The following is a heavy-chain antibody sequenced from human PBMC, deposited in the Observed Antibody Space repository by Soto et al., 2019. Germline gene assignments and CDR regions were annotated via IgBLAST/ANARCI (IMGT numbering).Heavy chain of an antibody. D-gene: IGHD6-13*01. CDR2: IYYSGST. CDR3: ARAPIAAAGTYDY. CDR1: GGSISSFC. J-gene: IGHJ4*02. Sequence: SETLSLTCTVSGGSISSFCCNWIRQPPGKGLEWIGYIYYSGSTNYNPSLKSRVTISVDTSKSQFSLKLSSVTAADTAVYYCARAPIAAAGTYDYWGQGTLVTVSS. V-gene: IGHV4-59*12.